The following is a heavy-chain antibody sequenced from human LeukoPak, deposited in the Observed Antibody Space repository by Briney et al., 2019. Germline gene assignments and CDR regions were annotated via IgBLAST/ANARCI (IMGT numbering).Heavy chain of an antibody. Sequence: PSETLSLTCAVYGGSFSGYYWSWIRQPPGKGLEWGGEINHSGSTNYNPSLKSRVTISVDTSKNQFSLKLSSVTAADTAVYYCASLGGIAAAGTPRYGMDVWGKGTTVTVSS. J-gene: IGHJ6*04. CDR2: INHSGST. D-gene: IGHD6-13*01. CDR3: ASLGGIAAAGTPRYGMDV. CDR1: GGSFSGYY. V-gene: IGHV4-34*01.